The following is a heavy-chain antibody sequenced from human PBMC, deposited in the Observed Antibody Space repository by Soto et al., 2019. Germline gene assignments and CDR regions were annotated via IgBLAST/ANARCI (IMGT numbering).Heavy chain of an antibody. V-gene: IGHV4-4*02. CDR1: VDSIASSNW. Sequence: QVQLQESGPGLVKPSGPLSPTWPFPVDSIASSNWWIGFGRPPGKGREWIGEIFHSGNTNYNPSLKSRLSISVDKSKNQFSLILTSVIAADTAIYYCARATRSDALDIWGQGTLVTVSS. CDR2: IFHSGNT. CDR3: ARATRSDALDI. D-gene: IGHD5-12*01. J-gene: IGHJ3*02.